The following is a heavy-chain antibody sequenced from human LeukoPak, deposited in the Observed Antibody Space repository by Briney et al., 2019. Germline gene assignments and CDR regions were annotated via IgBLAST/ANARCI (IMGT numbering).Heavy chain of an antibody. J-gene: IGHJ3*02. D-gene: IGHD3-16*01. Sequence: PGGSLRLSCAASGFTFSDYGMSWVRQAPGKGLEWVSTISGSGDRMYYADSVKGRFTVSRDNSKNTLDLQMSGLRADDTAIYYCAKDARSYNSVWDPFDIWGQGTMVTVSS. CDR2: ISGSGDRM. V-gene: IGHV3-23*01. CDR3: AKDARSYNSVWDPFDI. CDR1: GFTFSDYG.